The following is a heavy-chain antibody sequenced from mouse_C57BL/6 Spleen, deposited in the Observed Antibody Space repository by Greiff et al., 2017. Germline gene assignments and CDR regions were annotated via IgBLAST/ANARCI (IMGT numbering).Heavy chain of an antibody. CDR1: GYTFTSYW. Sequence: VQLQQPGAELVMPGASVKLSCKASGYTFTSYWMHWVKQRPGQGLEWIGEIDPSDSYTNYNQKFKGKSTLTVDKSSSTAYMQLSSLTSEDSAVYYGARAGGRSYSFAYWGQGTLVTVSA. J-gene: IGHJ3*01. D-gene: IGHD1-1*01. CDR2: IDPSDSYT. V-gene: IGHV1-69*01. CDR3: ARAGGRSYSFAY.